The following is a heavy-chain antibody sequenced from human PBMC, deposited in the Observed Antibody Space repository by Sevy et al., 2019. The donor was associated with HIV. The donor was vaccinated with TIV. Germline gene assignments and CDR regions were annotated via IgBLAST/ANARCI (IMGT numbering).Heavy chain of an antibody. D-gene: IGHD7-27*01. CDR1: GFTFSGYA. CDR2: ITGSGSKT. V-gene: IGHV3-23*01. J-gene: IGHJ5*02. CDR3: AKETWGLFDP. Sequence: GGSLRLSCAASGFTFSGYAMSWVRQAPGKGLEWVSLITGSGSKTYYADSMKGRFTISRDNSKNTVNLQMNSLRVEDTAIYYCAKETWGLFDPWGQGILVTVSS.